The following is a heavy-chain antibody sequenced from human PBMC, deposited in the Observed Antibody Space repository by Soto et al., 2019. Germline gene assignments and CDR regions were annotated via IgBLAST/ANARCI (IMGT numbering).Heavy chain of an antibody. CDR3: ARDGGGYVRRRYHYGLDV. V-gene: IGHV4-30-4*01. J-gene: IGHJ6*02. D-gene: IGHD5-12*01. CDR2: IYYSGST. CDR1: GASISSGDYY. Sequence: QVQLQESGPGLVKPSQTLSLTCTVSGASISSGDYYWSWIRQPPGKGLEWIGYIYYSGSTYYHPSLQSRVTISIDASKNPFSLRLRSVTAADTAMYYCARDGGGYVRRRYHYGLDVWGQGTTVTVSS.